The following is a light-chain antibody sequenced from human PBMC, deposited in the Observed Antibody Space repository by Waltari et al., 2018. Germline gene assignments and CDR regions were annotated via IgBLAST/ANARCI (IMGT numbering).Light chain of an antibody. Sequence: SYELTQPPSVSVSPGQTARITCSGDALPKKSASWYQQKAGQAPVLVIFEDSKRPSGIPERFSGSSSGTLTTLTISGAQVEDEADYYCFSRDSSGNHRRVFGGGTKLTVL. CDR3: FSRDSSGNHRRV. J-gene: IGLJ2*01. V-gene: IGLV3-10*01. CDR2: EDS. CDR1: ALPKKS.